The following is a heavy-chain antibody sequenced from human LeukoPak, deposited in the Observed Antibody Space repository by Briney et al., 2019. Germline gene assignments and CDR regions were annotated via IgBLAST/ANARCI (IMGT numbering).Heavy chain of an antibody. J-gene: IGHJ4*02. CDR3: ARATNPNYYDSSGSFDY. V-gene: IGHV4-59*12. D-gene: IGHD3-22*01. Sequence: SESLSLTCTVSGGSISSYYWSWIRQPPGKGLEWIGSIYYSGSTYYNPSLKSRVTISVDTSKYQFSLKLSSVTAADTAVYYCARATNPNYYDSSGSFDYWGQGTLVTVSS. CDR1: GGSISSYY. CDR2: IYYSGST.